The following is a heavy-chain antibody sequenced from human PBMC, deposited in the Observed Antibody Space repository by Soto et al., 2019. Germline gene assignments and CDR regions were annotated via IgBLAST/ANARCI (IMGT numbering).Heavy chain of an antibody. CDR1: GFTISNYI. Sequence: GGSLRLSCEASGFTISNYIMHWVRQAPGKGLEWVAMILHDGNNKYYADSVKGRFTISRDNSKNTLYLQMNSLRAEDTAVYHCARENGYSSSWFEFDYWGQGTLVTVSS. D-gene: IGHD6-13*01. V-gene: IGHV3-30-3*01. CDR2: ILHDGNNK. CDR3: ARENGYSSSWFEFDY. J-gene: IGHJ4*02.